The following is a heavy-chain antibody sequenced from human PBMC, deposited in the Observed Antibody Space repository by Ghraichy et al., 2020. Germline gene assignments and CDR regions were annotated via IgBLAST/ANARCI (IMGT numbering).Heavy chain of an antibody. CDR1: GGSFSGYY. J-gene: IGHJ5*02. V-gene: IGHV4-34*01. D-gene: IGHD3-10*01. Sequence: SETLSLTCAVYGGSFSGYYWSWIRQPPGKGLEWIGEINHSGSTNYNPSLKSRVTISVDTSKNQFSLKLSSVTAADTAVYYCARAGQINLVWGVTKRGRQNWFDPWGQGTLVTVSS. CDR2: INHSGST. CDR3: ARAGQINLVWGVTKRGRQNWFDP.